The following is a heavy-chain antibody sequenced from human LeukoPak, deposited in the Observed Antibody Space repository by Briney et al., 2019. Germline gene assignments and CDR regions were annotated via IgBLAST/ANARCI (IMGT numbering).Heavy chain of an antibody. V-gene: IGHV4-39*01. Sequence: SETLSLTCSVSGGSVSSSSYYWGWVRQPPGRGLEWIGSFHYSGSTYYNPSLKSRVTISGDTSKNQFPLKLRSVTAADTAVYYCASLVVVVVTASEIDYWGQGTLVTVSS. J-gene: IGHJ4*02. CDR1: GGSVSSSSYY. D-gene: IGHD2-21*02. CDR3: ASLVVVVVTASEIDY. CDR2: FHYSGST.